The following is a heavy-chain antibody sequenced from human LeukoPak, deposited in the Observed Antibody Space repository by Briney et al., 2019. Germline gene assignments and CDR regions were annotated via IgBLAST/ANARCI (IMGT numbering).Heavy chain of an antibody. CDR3: SSVVVMVTIRDFDY. D-gene: IGHD5-24*01. CDR1: VFSFSSYE. CDR2: ICSSVITI. J-gene: IGHJ4*02. V-gene: IGHV3-48*03. Sequence: PGWALRLSCAASVFSFSSYEMNLVRQAPGDPLEWASYICSSVITIYYAVSANGQVTISQVNAQNSRYLQIDTVRSEGTTVSYCSSVVVMVTIRDFDYWGQGTMVTVCS.